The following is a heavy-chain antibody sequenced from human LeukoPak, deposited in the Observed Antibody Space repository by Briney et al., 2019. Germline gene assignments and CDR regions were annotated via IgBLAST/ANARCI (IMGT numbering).Heavy chain of an antibody. Sequence: ASVKVSCKASGYTFTSYAMNWVRQAPGQGLEWMGWINTITGNPTYAQGFTGRFVFSLDTSVSTAYLQISSLKAEDTAVYYCARGRKARDYYDSSGPNYYYYMDVWGKGTTVTVSS. CDR3: ARGRKARDYYDSSGPNYYYYMDV. CDR1: GYTFTSYA. V-gene: IGHV7-4-1*02. CDR2: INTITGNP. J-gene: IGHJ6*03. D-gene: IGHD3-22*01.